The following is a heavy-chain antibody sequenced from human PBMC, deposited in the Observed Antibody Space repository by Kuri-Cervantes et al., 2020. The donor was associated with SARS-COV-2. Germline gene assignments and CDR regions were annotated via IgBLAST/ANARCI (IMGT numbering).Heavy chain of an antibody. CDR1: GFTFSNAW. CDR2: IKSRTEGGTT. J-gene: IGHJ4*02. V-gene: IGHV3-15*01. D-gene: IGHD2-8*01. CDR3: ATWIEYCTDGVCSFFDY. Sequence: GESLKISCATSGFTFSNAWMSWLRQAPGKGLEWVGRIKSRTEGGTTDYGAPVKGRFTISRDDSKNTLYLQMNSLKTEDTAVYYCATWIEYCTDGVCSFFDYWGQGTLVTVSS.